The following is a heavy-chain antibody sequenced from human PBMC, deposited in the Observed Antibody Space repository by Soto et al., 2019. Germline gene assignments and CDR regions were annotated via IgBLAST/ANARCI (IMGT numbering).Heavy chain of an antibody. V-gene: IGHV3-66*01. CDR2: IYSAGNT. CDR3: ARDFVVGGPTINYYYGMDV. Sequence: EVQLVESGGDLVQPGGSLRLSCAASGFTVSSNYMSWVRQAPGKGLEWISIIYSAGNTYYADSVKGRFTISRDNSKNPLYLQMNSLGAEDTAVYYCARDFVVGGPTINYYYGMDVWGQGTTVTVSS. J-gene: IGHJ6*02. D-gene: IGHD1-26*01. CDR1: GFTVSSNY.